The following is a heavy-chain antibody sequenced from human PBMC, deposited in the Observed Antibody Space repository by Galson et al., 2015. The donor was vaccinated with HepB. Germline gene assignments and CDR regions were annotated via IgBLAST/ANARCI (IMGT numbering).Heavy chain of an antibody. Sequence: TLSLTCTVSGGSISSSNWWSWVRQPPGKGLEWIGEIYHSGSTNYNPSLKSRVTISVDKSKNQFSLKLSSVTAADTAVYYCARVLPGSSWYKTSTRAGAFDIWGQGTMVTVSS. J-gene: IGHJ3*02. CDR2: IYHSGST. CDR3: ARVLPGSSWYKTSTRAGAFDI. D-gene: IGHD6-13*01. CDR1: GGSISSSNW. V-gene: IGHV4-4*02.